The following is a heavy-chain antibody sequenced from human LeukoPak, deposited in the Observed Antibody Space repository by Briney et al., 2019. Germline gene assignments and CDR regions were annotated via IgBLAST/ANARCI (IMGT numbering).Heavy chain of an antibody. CDR1: GGCFSGYY. CDR2: INHSGST. V-gene: IGHV4-34*01. D-gene: IGHD5-24*01. Sequence: KSSETLSLTCAVYGGCFSGYYWSWIRQPPGKGLDWIGEINHSGSTNYNPPLKSRVTISVDTSKNQFSLKLSSVTAADTAVYYCARGKGRWLQADYWGQGTLVTVSS. J-gene: IGHJ4*02. CDR3: ARGKGRWLQADY.